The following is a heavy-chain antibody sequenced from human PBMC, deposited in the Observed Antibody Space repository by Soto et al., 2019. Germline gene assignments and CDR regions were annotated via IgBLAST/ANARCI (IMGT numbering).Heavy chain of an antibody. D-gene: IGHD6-13*01. Sequence: QVQLVESGGGVVQPGRSLRLSFAASGFTFSSYAMHWVRQAPGKGLEWVAVISYDGSNKYYADSVKGRFTISRDNSKNSLYLQMNSLRAEDTAVYYCASGTERIAAREDYWGQGTLVTVSS. V-gene: IGHV3-30-3*01. CDR1: GFTFSSYA. CDR3: ASGTERIAAREDY. CDR2: ISYDGSNK. J-gene: IGHJ4*02.